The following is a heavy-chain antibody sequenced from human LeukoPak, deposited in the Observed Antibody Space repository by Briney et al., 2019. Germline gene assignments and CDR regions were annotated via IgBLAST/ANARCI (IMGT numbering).Heavy chain of an antibody. V-gene: IGHV4-59*01. D-gene: IGHD3-10*01. Sequence: SETLSLTCTVSGGSISSYYWSWIRQPPGKGLEWIGYIYYTGSTNYNPSLKSRVTISVDTSKNQFSLKLSSVTAADTAMYYCAGHYGSGRNWFDPWGQGTLVTVSS. CDR1: GGSISSYY. CDR3: AGHYGSGRNWFDP. J-gene: IGHJ5*02. CDR2: IYYTGST.